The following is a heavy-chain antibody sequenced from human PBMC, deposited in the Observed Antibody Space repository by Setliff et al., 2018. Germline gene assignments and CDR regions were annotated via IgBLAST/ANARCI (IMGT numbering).Heavy chain of an antibody. CDR1: GFTFSSYW. J-gene: IGHJ5*02. V-gene: IGHV3-48*04. CDR2: ISGSSHII. D-gene: IGHD1-26*01. Sequence: GGSLRLSCAAPGFTFSSYWLSWVRQAPGKGLEWVSYISGSSHIITYADSVKGRFTISRDNARNTLYLQMNSLTAEDTAVYYCARVGSKPQLGWFDPWGQGTLVTVSS. CDR3: ARVGSKPQLGWFDP.